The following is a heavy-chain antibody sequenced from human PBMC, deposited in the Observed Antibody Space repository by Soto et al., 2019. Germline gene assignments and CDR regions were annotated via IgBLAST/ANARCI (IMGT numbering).Heavy chain of an antibody. CDR2: IVVGSGNT. Sequence: ASVNVSCQTSGFTFTSSAVQWVRQARGQRLEWIGWIVVGSGNTNYAQKFQERVTITRDMSTSTAYMELSSLRSEDTAVYYCAAVNYGDYRYYFDYWGQGTLVTVS. V-gene: IGHV1-58*01. CDR1: GFTFTSSA. D-gene: IGHD4-17*01. J-gene: IGHJ4*02. CDR3: AAVNYGDYRYYFDY.